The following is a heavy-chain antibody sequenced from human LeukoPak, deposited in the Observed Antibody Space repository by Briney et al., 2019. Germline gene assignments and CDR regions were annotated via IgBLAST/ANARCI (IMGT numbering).Heavy chain of an antibody. Sequence: PSETLSLTCAVYGGSFSGYYWSWIRQPPGKGLEWIGEINHSGSTNYNPSLKSRVTISVDTSKNQFSLKLSSVTAADTAVYYCARNKTWFRYYYYYMDVWGKGTTVTVSS. V-gene: IGHV4-34*01. D-gene: IGHD1/OR15-1a*01. CDR2: INHSGST. CDR1: GGSFSGYY. CDR3: ARNKTWFRYYYYYMDV. J-gene: IGHJ6*03.